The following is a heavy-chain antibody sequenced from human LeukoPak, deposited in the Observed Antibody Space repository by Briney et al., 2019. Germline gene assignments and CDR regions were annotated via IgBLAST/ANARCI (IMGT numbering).Heavy chain of an antibody. CDR3: ARPGGRFKVGATTNRLLTGFQH. D-gene: IGHD1-26*01. J-gene: IGHJ1*01. V-gene: IGHV4-39*07. Sequence: PSETLSLTCTVSGDSITNNNYYWGWIRQPPGKGLEWIGNIYYSGSTYYTPSLKSRVTISVDTSKNQFSLKLSSVTAADTAVYYCARPGGRFKVGATTNRLLTGFQHWGQGTLVTVSS. CDR1: GDSITNNNYY. CDR2: IYYSGST.